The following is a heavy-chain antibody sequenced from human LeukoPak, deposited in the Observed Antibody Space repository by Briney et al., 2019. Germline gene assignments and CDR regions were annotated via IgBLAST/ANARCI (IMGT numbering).Heavy chain of an antibody. V-gene: IGHV3-23*01. CDR2: ISGSGGST. J-gene: IGHJ4*02. CDR3: AKDRGLWWELPFDY. CDR1: GFTFSSYA. Sequence: GGSLRLSCAASGFTFSSYAMSWVRQAPGKGLEWVSAISGSGGSTYYADSMKGRFTISRDNSKNTLYLQMNSLRAEDTAVYYCAKDRGLWWELPFDYWGQGTLVTVSS. D-gene: IGHD1-26*01.